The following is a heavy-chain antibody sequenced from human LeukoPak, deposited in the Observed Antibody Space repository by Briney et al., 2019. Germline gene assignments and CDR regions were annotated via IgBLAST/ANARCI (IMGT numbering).Heavy chain of an antibody. V-gene: IGHV1-58*02. Sequence: SXXVSCKASGFTFTSSAMQWVRQARGQRLEWIGWIVVCSGNTNYAQKFQERVTITRDMSTSTAYMELSSLRSEDTAVYYCAAGPVRGGYYYMDVWGKGTTVTVSS. CDR2: IVVCSGNT. D-gene: IGHD6-19*01. J-gene: IGHJ6*03. CDR3: AAGPVRGGYYYMDV. CDR1: GFTFTSSA.